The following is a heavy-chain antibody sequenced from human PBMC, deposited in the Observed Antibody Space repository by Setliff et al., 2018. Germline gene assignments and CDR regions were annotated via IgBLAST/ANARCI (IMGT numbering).Heavy chain of an antibody. CDR2: IYTGGST. Sequence: SETLSLTCSVSGDSINSGTYYWSWFRQSAGKGLEWIGRIYTGGSTNYNPSLKSRVTISRHDSESTTYLQMNGLKTEDTAVYYCVRHMAYYDFWRGYYSTSDAFHVWGQGTMVTVSS. D-gene: IGHD3-3*01. J-gene: IGHJ3*01. V-gene: IGHV4-61*02. CDR1: GDSINSGTYY. CDR3: VRHMAYYDFWRGYYSTSDAFHV.